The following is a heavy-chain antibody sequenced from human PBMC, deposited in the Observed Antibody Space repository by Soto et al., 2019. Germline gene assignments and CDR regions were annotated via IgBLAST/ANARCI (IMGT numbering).Heavy chain of an antibody. CDR1: GFTFSSYG. Sequence: QVQLVESGGGVVQPGRSLRLSCAASGFTFSSYGMHWVRQAPGKGLAWVAVIWYDGSNKYYADSVKGRFTISRDNSKNTLYLQMNSLRAEDTAVYYCARDQAARTNYYYYGMDVWGQGTTVTVSS. CDR3: ARDQAARTNYYYYGMDV. V-gene: IGHV3-33*01. J-gene: IGHJ6*02. CDR2: IWYDGSNK. D-gene: IGHD6-6*01.